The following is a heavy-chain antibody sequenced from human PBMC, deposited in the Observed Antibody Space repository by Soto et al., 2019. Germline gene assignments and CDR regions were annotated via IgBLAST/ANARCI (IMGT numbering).Heavy chain of an antibody. V-gene: IGHV3-11*01. D-gene: IGHD2-15*01. CDR1: GFTFSDYY. CDR3: AGAYSDAFDI. CDR2: ISSSGSGI. Sequence: PVGSLRLSCAASGFTFSDYYMTWIRQAPGKGLEWVSYISSSGSGIYYADSVKGRFTISRDNAKNSLYLQMSGLRAEDTAVFYCAGAYSDAFDIWGQGTMVTVSS. J-gene: IGHJ3*02.